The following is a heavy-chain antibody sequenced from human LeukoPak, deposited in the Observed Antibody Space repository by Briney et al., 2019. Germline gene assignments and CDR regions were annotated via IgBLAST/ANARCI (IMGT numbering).Heavy chain of an antibody. CDR2: LTGSGASA. V-gene: IGHV3-23*01. CDR3: ASFLWTTVTTSGLY. CDR1: GFTFSSYA. D-gene: IGHD4-17*01. Sequence: GGSLRLSCAASGFTFSSYAMSWVRQAPGKGLEWVSGLTGSGASAYYADSVKGRFTISRDNSKNTLYLQMNSLRAEDTAVYYCASFLWTTVTTSGLYWGQGTLVTVSS. J-gene: IGHJ4*02.